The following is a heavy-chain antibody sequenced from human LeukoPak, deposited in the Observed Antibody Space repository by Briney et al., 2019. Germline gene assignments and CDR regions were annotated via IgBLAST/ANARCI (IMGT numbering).Heavy chain of an antibody. CDR3: ARGREYYDSSGYYRGNWFDP. V-gene: IGHV1-8*03. Sequence: ASVKVSCKASGYTFTSYDINWVRQATGQGLEWMGWMNPNSGNTGYAQKFQGRVTITRNTSISTAYMELSSLRSEDTAVYYCARGREYYDSSGYYRGNWFDPWGQGTLVTVSS. CDR1: GYTFTSYD. CDR2: MNPNSGNT. D-gene: IGHD3-22*01. J-gene: IGHJ5*02.